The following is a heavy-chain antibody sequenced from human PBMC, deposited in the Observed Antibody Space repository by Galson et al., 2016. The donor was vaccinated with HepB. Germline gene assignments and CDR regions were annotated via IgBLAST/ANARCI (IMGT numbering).Heavy chain of an antibody. V-gene: IGHV1-46*01. D-gene: IGHD4-17*01. CDR1: GYAFASYN. CDR3: AYDYGDYNFDY. J-gene: IGHJ4*02. Sequence: SVKVSCKASGYAFASYNMHWVRQAPGQGLEWMGIINPSGGSTNYAQKFQGRVTMTRDTSTSTAYMELSSLRSEDTAVYDCAYDYGDYNFDYWGQGTLVTVSS. CDR2: INPSGGST.